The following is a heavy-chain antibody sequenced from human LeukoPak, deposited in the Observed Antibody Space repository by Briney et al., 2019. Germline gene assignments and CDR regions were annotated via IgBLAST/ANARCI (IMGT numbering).Heavy chain of an antibody. CDR3: ARVGCSSTSCYVFSAYYYYGMDV. D-gene: IGHD2-2*01. J-gene: IGHJ6*02. Sequence: GGSLRLSCAASGFTISNYWMTWVRQAPGKGLEWVANIKQDGGEKYYADSVKGRFTISRDNAKNSLYLQMNSLRAEDTAVYYCARVGCSSTSCYVFSAYYYYGMDVWGQGTTVTVSS. CDR2: IKQDGGEK. CDR1: GFTISNYW. V-gene: IGHV3-7*01.